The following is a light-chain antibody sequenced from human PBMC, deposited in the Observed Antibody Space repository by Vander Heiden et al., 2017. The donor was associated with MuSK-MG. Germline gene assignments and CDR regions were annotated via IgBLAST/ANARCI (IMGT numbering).Light chain of an antibody. Sequence: EVVMTQSPATLSVAPGERATLSCRASQSVGSPLALYQQKPGRAPRLLIYGASTRATGIPARFSGSGSGTEFSLTISSLQSEDFAVYYCQQYNNWPLTFGGGTKVETK. CDR1: QSVGSP. V-gene: IGKV3-15*01. CDR2: GAS. CDR3: QQYNNWPLT. J-gene: IGKJ4*01.